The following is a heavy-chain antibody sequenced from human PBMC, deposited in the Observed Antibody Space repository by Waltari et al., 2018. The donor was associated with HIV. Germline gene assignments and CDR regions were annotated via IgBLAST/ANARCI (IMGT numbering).Heavy chain of an antibody. J-gene: IGHJ4*02. D-gene: IGHD3-3*02. CDR1: GFSGRTHW. CDR3: ARASHYIEFSTFDGDYYFDF. V-gene: IGHV3-74*01. CDR2: INSDGSSR. Sequence: VQLVESGGGSIKTGGSLRLSCSAPGFSGRTHWLYWVPPRSGKGLVWVARINSDGSSRNYADAVKGRFVISRDNARNTVYLQLNNLKVEDTAVYFCARASHYIEFSTFDGDYYFDFWGRGTRVAVSS.